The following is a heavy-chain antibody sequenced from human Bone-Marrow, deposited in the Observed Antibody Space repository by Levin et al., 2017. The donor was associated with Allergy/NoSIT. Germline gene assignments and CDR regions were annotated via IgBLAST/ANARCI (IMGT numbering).Heavy chain of an antibody. V-gene: IGHV3-7*01. D-gene: IGHD2-21*02. CDR2: IKQDGSEN. J-gene: IGHJ4*02. Sequence: RAGGSLRLSCAASGFIFSRSWMTWVRQAPGKGLEWVANIKQDGSENYYVDSVKGRFTISRDNAKNSLYLQMNSLRTEDTAVYFCARLDARCGGDCFLFDYWGQGTLVTVSS. CDR3: ARLDARCGGDCFLFDY. CDR1: GFIFSRSW.